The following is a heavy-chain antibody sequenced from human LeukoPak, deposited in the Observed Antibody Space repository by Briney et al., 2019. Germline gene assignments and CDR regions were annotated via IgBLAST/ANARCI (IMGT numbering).Heavy chain of an antibody. CDR3: ATDRAGYCTNGVCYNAFDI. J-gene: IGHJ3*02. Sequence: ASVKVSCKVSGYTLTELSMHWVRQAPGKGLEWMGGFDPEDGETIYAQKFQGRVTMTEDTSTDTAYMELSSLRSEDTAVYYCATDRAGYCTNGVCYNAFDIWGQGTMVTVSS. D-gene: IGHD2-8*01. CDR1: GYTLTELS. V-gene: IGHV1-24*01. CDR2: FDPEDGET.